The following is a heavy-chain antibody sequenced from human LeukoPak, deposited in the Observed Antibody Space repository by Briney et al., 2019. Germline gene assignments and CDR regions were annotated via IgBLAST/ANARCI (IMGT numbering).Heavy chain of an antibody. V-gene: IGHV1-58*01. J-gene: IGHJ6*02. D-gene: IGHD3-22*01. CDR1: GFTFTSSA. CDR2: IVVGSGNT. Sequence: GASVKVSCKASGFTFTSSAVQWVRQARGQRLEWIGWIVVGSGNTNYAQKFQERVTITRDMSTSTAYMELSSLRSEDTAVYYCATLSPSRRDPPTDYYDSSGYDYGMDVWGQGTTVTASS. CDR3: ATLSPSRRDPPTDYYDSSGYDYGMDV.